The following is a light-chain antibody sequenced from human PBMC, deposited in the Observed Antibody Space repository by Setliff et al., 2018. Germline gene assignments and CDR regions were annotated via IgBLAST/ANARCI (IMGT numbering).Light chain of an antibody. J-gene: IGLJ1*01. CDR2: DVS. Sequence: QSVLTQPAFVSGSPGQSITISCTGSSSDVGAYDYVSWYQHHPGRAPKFMIYDVSKRPSGVSNRFSGSKSGNTASLTISGLQAEDEADYYCFSYTSSSSYVFGSGTKVTVL. V-gene: IGLV2-14*03. CDR3: FSYTSSSSYV. CDR1: SSDVGAYDY.